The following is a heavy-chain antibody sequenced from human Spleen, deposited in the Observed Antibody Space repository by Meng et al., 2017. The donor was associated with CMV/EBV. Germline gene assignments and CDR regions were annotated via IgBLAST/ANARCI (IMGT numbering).Heavy chain of an antibody. CDR1: GFTFSSYA. J-gene: IGHJ4*02. V-gene: IGHV3-30*04. CDR2: ISYDGSNK. D-gene: IGHD1-14*01. CDR3: ARKTTFYFDY. Sequence: LSCPASGFTFSSYAMHWVRQAPGKGLEWVAVISYDGSNKYYADSVKGRFTISRDNSKNTLYLQMNSLRAEDTAVYYCARKTTFYFDYWGQGTLVTVSS.